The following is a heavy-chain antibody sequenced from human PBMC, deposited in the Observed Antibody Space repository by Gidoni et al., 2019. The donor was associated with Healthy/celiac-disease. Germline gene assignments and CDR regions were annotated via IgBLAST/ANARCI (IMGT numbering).Heavy chain of an antibody. CDR3: ARDRESSSYDP. CDR2: TYYRSKWYN. Sequence: QSPSRGLEWLGRTYYRSKWYNDYAVSVKSRITINPDTSKNQFSLQLNSVTPEDTAVYYCARDRESSSYDPWGQGTLVTVSS. J-gene: IGHJ5*02. D-gene: IGHD6-6*01. V-gene: IGHV6-1*01.